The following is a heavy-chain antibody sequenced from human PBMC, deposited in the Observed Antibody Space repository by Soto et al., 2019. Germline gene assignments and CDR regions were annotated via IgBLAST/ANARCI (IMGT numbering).Heavy chain of an antibody. D-gene: IGHD5-12*01. Sequence: QLQLQKSGSGLVKPSQTLSLTCAVPGGSITSGGYSWSWFRRPPGKGLEWIGYIYHSGSTYYNPSLKSRVTISVDRSKNQFSLKLSSVTAADTAVYYCAAGGGLPRYYWGQGTLVTVSS. V-gene: IGHV4-30-2*01. CDR1: GGSITSGGYS. CDR2: IYHSGST. J-gene: IGHJ4*02. CDR3: AAGGGLPRYY.